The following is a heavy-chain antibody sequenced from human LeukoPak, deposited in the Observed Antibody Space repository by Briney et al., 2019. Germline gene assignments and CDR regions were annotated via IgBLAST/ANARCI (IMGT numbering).Heavy chain of an antibody. D-gene: IGHD3-22*01. J-gene: IGHJ6*03. CDR2: VFYSGST. CDR1: GGSVSSSSYH. V-gene: IGHV4-39*07. Sequence: PSETLSLTCTVSGGSVSSSSYHWGWIRQPPGKGLEWIGSVFYSGSTYYNPSLKSRVTISVDTSKNQFSLKLSSVTAADTAVYYCARENYYDSSGYYPYYYYYYMDVWGKGTTVTISS. CDR3: ARENYYDSSGYYPYYYYYYMDV.